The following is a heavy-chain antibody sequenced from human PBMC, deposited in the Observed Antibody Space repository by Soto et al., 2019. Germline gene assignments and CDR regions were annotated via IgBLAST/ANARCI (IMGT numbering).Heavy chain of an antibody. Sequence: GESLKISCKGSGYSFTNYWTTWVRQMPGKGLEWLGRVDPTDSYSNYAQKFQARVTMTADESTSTAYMELSSLRSEDTAMYYCASTNVDIAPPYYYYGMDVWGQGTTVTVSS. V-gene: IGHV5-10-1*01. D-gene: IGHD5-12*01. CDR3: ASTNVDIAPPYYYYGMDV. J-gene: IGHJ6*02. CDR2: VDPTDSYS. CDR1: GYSFTNYW.